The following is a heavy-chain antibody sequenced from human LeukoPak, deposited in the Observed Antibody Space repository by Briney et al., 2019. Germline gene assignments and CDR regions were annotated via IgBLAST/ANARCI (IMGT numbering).Heavy chain of an antibody. D-gene: IGHD2-2*01. CDR1: GGSISSSSYY. Sequence: SETLSLTCTVSGGSISSSSYYWGWIRQPPGKGLEWIGSIYYSGSTYYNPSLKSRVTISVDTSKNQFSLKLSSVTAADTAVYYCARARCSSTSCYGDWDYWGQGTLVTVSS. CDR2: IYYSGST. J-gene: IGHJ4*02. CDR3: ARARCSSTSCYGDWDY. V-gene: IGHV4-39*07.